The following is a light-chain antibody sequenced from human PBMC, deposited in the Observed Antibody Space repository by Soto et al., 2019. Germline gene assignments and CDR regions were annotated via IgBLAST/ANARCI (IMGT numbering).Light chain of an antibody. J-gene: IGKJ2*01. CDR2: GAS. V-gene: IGKV3-20*01. Sequence: EIVLTQSPGTLSLSPGERATLPCRASQSVSSSYLAWYQQKPGQAPRLLISGASIRATGIPDRFSGSGSGTDFTLTISRLEPEDFAVYSCQQYGSSPYTFGQGTKLEIK. CDR3: QQYGSSPYT. CDR1: QSVSSSY.